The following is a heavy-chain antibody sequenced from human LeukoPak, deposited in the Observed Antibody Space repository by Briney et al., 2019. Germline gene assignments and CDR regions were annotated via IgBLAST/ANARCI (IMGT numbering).Heavy chain of an antibody. J-gene: IGHJ6*02. CDR1: GFTFSSYA. CDR3: ARRKAAGNIGGRYYYGMDV. Sequence: PGGSLRLSCAASGFTFSSYAMHWVRQAPGKGLEWVAVISYDGSNKYYADSVKGRFTISRDNSKNTLYLQMNSLRAEDTAVYYCARRKAAGNIGGRYYYGMDVWGQGTTVTVSS. V-gene: IGHV3-30-3*01. CDR2: ISYDGSNK. D-gene: IGHD6-13*01.